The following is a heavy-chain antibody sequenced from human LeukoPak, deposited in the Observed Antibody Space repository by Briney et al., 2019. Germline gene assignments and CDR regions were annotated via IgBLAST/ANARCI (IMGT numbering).Heavy chain of an antibody. CDR3: ASSLDSSGEVFPPNWFDP. CDR2: IIPILGRT. D-gene: IGHD3-10*01. Sequence: ASVTVSFKASGGTFSNYGFSWVRLAPGQGLEWMGGIIPILGRTNYGQRFQGRVTITTDESTSTAYLELSSLTSDDTAVYYCASSLDSSGEVFPPNWFDPWGQGTLVTVTS. J-gene: IGHJ5*02. CDR1: GGTFSNYG. V-gene: IGHV1-69*05.